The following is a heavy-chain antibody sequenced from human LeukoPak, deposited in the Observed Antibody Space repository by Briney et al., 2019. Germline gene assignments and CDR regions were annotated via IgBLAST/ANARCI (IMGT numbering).Heavy chain of an antibody. CDR3: AVWFGELLYFDY. CDR2: IYYSGST. Sequence: KPSETLSLTCTVSGGSISSSSYYWGWIRQPPGKGLEWIGSIYYSGSTYYNPSLKSRVTISVDTSKNQFSLKLSSVTAADTAVYYCAVWFGELLYFDYWGQGTLVTVSS. J-gene: IGHJ4*02. D-gene: IGHD3-10*01. V-gene: IGHV4-39*01. CDR1: GGSISSSSYY.